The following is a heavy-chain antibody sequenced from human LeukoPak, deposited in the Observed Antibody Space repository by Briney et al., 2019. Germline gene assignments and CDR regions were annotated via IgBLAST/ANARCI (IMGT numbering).Heavy chain of an antibody. J-gene: IGHJ2*01. CDR1: GYTFTSYG. D-gene: IGHD3-3*01. CDR2: IIPIFGTA. CDR3: ARGESGVGYFDL. V-gene: IGHV1-69*13. Sequence: VASVTVSCKASGYTFTSYGISWVRQAPGQGLEWMGGIIPIFGTANYAQKFQGRVTITADESTSTAYMELSSLRSEDTAVYYCARGESGVGYFDLWGRGTLVTVSS.